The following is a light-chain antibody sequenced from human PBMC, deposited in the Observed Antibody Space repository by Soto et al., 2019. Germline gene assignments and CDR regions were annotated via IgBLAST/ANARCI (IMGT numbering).Light chain of an antibody. CDR1: SSDIGGFIH. Sequence: QSALTQPASVSDSPGQSISISCNGTSSDIGGFIHVSWHQQHPGKAPKLIIYDVNNRPAGVSNRFSGSKTGNTASLIIFGLQAEDEADYYCSSFTSSSSYVFGSGTKVTVL. CDR2: DVN. V-gene: IGLV2-14*01. CDR3: SSFTSSSSYV. J-gene: IGLJ1*01.